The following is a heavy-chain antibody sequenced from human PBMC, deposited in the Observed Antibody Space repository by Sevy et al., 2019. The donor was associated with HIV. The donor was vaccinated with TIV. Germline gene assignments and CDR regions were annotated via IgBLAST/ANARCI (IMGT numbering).Heavy chain of an antibody. Sequence: GGSLRLSCSASGFTFSSYAMHWVRQAPGKGLEYVSAISSNGGSTYYADSVKGRFTISRDNSKNTLYLQMSSLRAEDTAVYYCVKGGYCSSTSCGSYYYYGMDVWGQWTTVTVSS. CDR1: GFTFSSYA. CDR3: VKGGYCSSTSCGSYYYYGMDV. J-gene: IGHJ6*02. D-gene: IGHD2-2*01. CDR2: ISSNGGST. V-gene: IGHV3-64D*06.